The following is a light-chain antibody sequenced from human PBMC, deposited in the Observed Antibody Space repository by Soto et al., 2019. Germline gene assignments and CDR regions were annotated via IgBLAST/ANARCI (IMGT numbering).Light chain of an antibody. J-gene: IGKJ4*01. V-gene: IGKV3D-15*01. CDR1: QSVGSD. Sequence: EIVMTQSPATLSVSPGERATLSCRASQSVGSDLAWYQQKPVQAPRLVIYDIFTMDTGVPTWISGSGSWTELTLTIGCLQSEDFAVYYWQQYNSWPLTFGGGTKVESK. CDR2: DIF. CDR3: QQYNSWPLT.